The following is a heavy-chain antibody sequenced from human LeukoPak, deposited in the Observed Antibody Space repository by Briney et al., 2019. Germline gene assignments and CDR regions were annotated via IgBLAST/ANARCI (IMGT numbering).Heavy chain of an antibody. V-gene: IGHV3-7*01. CDR1: GFTFSSYW. J-gene: IGHJ3*02. CDR2: IKQDGSEK. Sequence: PGGSLRLSCAASGFTFSSYWMSWVRQAPGKGLEWVANIKQDGSEKYYVDSVKGRFTISRDNAKNSLYLQMNSLRVEDTAVYYCARSYMVGYITRAFDIWGQGTMVTVSS. CDR3: ARSYMVGYITRAFDI. D-gene: IGHD1-26*01.